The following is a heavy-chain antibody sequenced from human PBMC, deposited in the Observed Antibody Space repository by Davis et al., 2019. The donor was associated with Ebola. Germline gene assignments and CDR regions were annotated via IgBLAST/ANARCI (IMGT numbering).Heavy chain of an antibody. Sequence: ASVKVSCKVSGYTFSRYVVTWVRQATGQGLEWMGWMNPNSGNTGYAQKFQGRVTMTRNTSISTAYMELSSLRSEDTAVYYCARGRVTAVAGYYYGMDVWGKGTTVTVSS. CDR1: GYTFSRYV. J-gene: IGHJ6*04. V-gene: IGHV1-8*01. D-gene: IGHD6-19*01. CDR2: MNPNSGNT. CDR3: ARGRVTAVAGYYYGMDV.